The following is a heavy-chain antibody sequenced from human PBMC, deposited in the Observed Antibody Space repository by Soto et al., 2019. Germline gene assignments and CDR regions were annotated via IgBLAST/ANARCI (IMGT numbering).Heavy chain of an antibody. D-gene: IGHD3-3*01. CDR2: ISGSGGST. V-gene: IGHV3-23*01. CDR3: AKDSGIFGVVITKDYYYYYMDV. Sequence: GGSLRLSCAASGFTFSSYAMSWVRQAPGKGLEWVSAISGSGGSTYYADSVKGRFTISRDNSKNTLYLQMNSLRAEDTAVYYCAKDSGIFGVVITKDYYYYYMDVWGKGTTVTVSS. J-gene: IGHJ6*03. CDR1: GFTFSSYA.